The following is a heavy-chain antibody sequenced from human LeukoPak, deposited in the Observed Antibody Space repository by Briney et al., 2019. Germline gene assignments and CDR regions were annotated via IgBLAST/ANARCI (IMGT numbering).Heavy chain of an antibody. CDR3: ARDGDYGDYQGDY. Sequence: GGSLRLSCAASGFSISDNHMTWIRQAPGKGLEWVSHISRSGSTISYADSVKGRFSISRDNAKNSLYLQMNSLRAEDTAVYYCARDGDYGDYQGDYWGQGTLVTVSS. V-gene: IGHV3-11*04. D-gene: IGHD4-17*01. CDR2: ISRSGSTI. J-gene: IGHJ4*02. CDR1: GFSISDNH.